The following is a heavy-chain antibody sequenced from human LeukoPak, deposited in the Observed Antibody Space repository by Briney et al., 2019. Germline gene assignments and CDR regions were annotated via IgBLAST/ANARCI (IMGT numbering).Heavy chain of an antibody. CDR2: INHSGST. Sequence: PSETLSLTCAVYGGSFSGYYWSWIRQPPGKGLEWIGEINHSGSTNYSPSLKSRVTISVDTSKNQFSLELSSVTAADTAVYYCARTRPYYYGSGSRTYFDYWGQGTLVTVSS. J-gene: IGHJ4*02. V-gene: IGHV4-34*01. CDR3: ARTRPYYYGSGSRTYFDY. CDR1: GGSFSGYY. D-gene: IGHD3-10*01.